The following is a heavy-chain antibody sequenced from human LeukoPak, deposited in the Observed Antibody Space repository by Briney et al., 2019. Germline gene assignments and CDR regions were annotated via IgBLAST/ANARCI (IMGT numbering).Heavy chain of an antibody. Sequence: PGGSLRLSCSASGFTFSSYWMHWVRQAPGKGLVWVSRISSDGSSTDYADSVKGRVTISRDDGKNTLYLHMDSLRDDDTAVYYCASDQRYAFDYWGQGILVTVSS. CDR2: ISSDGSST. J-gene: IGHJ4*02. V-gene: IGHV3-74*01. CDR1: GFTFSSYW. CDR3: ASDQRYAFDY. D-gene: IGHD3-9*01.